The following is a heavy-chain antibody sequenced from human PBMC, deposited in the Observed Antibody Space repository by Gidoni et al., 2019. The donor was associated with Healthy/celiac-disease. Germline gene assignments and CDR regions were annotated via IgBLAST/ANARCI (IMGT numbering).Heavy chain of an antibody. V-gene: IGHV3-33*01. J-gene: IGHJ3*02. CDR3: ARERGYCSSTSCPTSFDI. CDR2: IWYDGSNK. CDR1: GFTFSSYG. D-gene: IGHD2-2*01. Sequence: QVQLVESGGGVVQPGRSLRLSCAASGFTFSSYGMHWVRQAPGKGLGWVAVIWYDGSNKYYADSVKGRFTISRDKSKNTLYLQMNSLRAEDTAVYYCARERGYCSSTSCPTSFDIWGQGTMVTVSS.